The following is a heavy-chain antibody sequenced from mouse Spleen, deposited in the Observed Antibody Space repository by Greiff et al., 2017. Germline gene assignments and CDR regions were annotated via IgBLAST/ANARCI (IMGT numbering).Heavy chain of an antibody. V-gene: IGHV5-9-3*01. J-gene: IGHJ1*01. CDR3: ARESLYYGSSHWYFDV. CDR2: ISSGGSYT. D-gene: IGHD1-1*01. Sequence: EVQLVESGGGLVKPGGSLKLSCAASGFTFSSYAMSWVRQTPEKRLEWVATISSGGSYTYYPDSVKGRFTISRDNAKNTLYLQMSSLRSEDTAMYYCARESLYYGSSHWYFDVWGAGTTVTVSS. CDR1: GFTFSSYA.